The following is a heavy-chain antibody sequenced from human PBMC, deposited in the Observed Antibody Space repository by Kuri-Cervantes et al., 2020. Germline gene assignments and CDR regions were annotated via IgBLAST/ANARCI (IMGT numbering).Heavy chain of an antibody. J-gene: IGHJ4*01. CDR3: ARQDRYFDH. V-gene: IGHV4-38-2*01. Sequence: SQTLSLTCAVSGYSISSGYYWGWIRQPPGKGLEWIGSIYHSGSTYYNPSLKSRVTISVDTSKNQFSLKLSSVTAADTAVYYCARQDRYFDHWGQGTLVTVSS. CDR1: GYSISSGYY. CDR2: IYHSGST.